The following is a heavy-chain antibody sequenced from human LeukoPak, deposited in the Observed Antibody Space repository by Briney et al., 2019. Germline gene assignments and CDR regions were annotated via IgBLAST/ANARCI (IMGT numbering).Heavy chain of an antibody. CDR3: ARLEGYCSGGSCYYYYGMDV. V-gene: IGHV3-21*01. J-gene: IGHJ6*04. CDR1: GFHFSSYS. CDR2: ISCSSSYL. D-gene: IGHD2-15*01. Sequence: GGSLRLSCAASGFHFSSYSLNRVRQAPGKGLEVVSSISCSSSYLYYADSVKGRVTISRDNAKNSLYLQMNSLRAEDTAVYYCARLEGYCSGGSCYYYYGMDVWGKGTTVTVSS.